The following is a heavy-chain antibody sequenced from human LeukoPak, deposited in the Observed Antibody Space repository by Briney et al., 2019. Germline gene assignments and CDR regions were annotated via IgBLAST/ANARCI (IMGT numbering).Heavy chain of an antibody. D-gene: IGHD3-22*01. V-gene: IGHV1-2*02. CDR3: ARVPQYYYDSSGYYSVSWFDP. CDR1: GYTFTSYY. Sequence: ASVKVSCKASGYTFTSYYMHWVRQAPGQGLEWMGWINPNSGGTNYAQKFQGRVTMTRDTSISTAYMELSRLRSDDTAVYYCARVPQYYYDSSGYYSVSWFDPWGQGTLVTVSS. J-gene: IGHJ5*02. CDR2: INPNSGGT.